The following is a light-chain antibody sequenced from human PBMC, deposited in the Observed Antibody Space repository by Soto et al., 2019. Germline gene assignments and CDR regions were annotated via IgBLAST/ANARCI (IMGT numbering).Light chain of an antibody. CDR3: TSYAGSNNLI. Sequence: QSALTQPPSASGSPGQSVTISCTGTNSDVGAYNFVSWYQQHAGNAPKLMIYEVSQRPSGVVDRFSGSKSGSTASLTVSGLQAEDEADYYCTSYAGSNNLIFGGGTKVTVL. V-gene: IGLV2-8*01. CDR2: EVS. J-gene: IGLJ2*01. CDR1: NSDVGAYNF.